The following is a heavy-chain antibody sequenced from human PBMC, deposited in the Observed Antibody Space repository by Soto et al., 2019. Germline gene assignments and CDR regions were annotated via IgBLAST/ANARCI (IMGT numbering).Heavy chain of an antibody. Sequence: ASVKVSCKASGYNFTSYGISWVRQAPGQGLEWMGWISAYNANTNYAQKLQGRVTMTTDTSTSTSYMELRSLRSDDTAVYFCARDRLGATGDYWGQGTLVTVSS. V-gene: IGHV1-18*01. CDR2: ISAYNANT. CDR1: GYNFTSYG. J-gene: IGHJ4*02. CDR3: ARDRLGATGDY. D-gene: IGHD1-26*01.